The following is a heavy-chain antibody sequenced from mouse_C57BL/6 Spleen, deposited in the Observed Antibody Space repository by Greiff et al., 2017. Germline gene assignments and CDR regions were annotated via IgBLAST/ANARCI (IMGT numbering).Heavy chain of an antibody. V-gene: IGHV1-72*01. CDR2: IDPNSGGT. D-gene: IGHD2-12*01. Sequence: QVQLQQPRAELVKPGASVKLCCKASGYTFPSYWMHWVKQRPGRGLEWIGRIDPNSGGTKYNEKFKSKATLTVDKPSSTAYMQRSSLTSEDSAVYYCGNERHLTTVYFDYCGEVTTPTVSP. J-gene: IGHJ2*01. CDR3: GNERHLTTVYFDY. CDR1: GYTFPSYW.